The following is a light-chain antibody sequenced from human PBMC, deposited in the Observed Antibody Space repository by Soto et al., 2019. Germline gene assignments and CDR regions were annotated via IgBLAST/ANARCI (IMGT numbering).Light chain of an antibody. CDR1: QSVSSSY. CDR2: GAS. CDR3: QQYGSSPGA. V-gene: IGKV3-20*01. Sequence: EIGLTQSSGTLSLSPGERATLSCSASQSVSSSYLAWYQQKHGQAPRLLIYGASSRATGIPDRFSGSGSGTDFTLTISRLEPEDFAVYSCQQYGSSPGAFGQGTKLEIK. J-gene: IGKJ2*01.